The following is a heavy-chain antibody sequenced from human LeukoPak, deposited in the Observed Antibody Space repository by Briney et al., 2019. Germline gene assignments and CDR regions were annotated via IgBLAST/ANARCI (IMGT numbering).Heavy chain of an antibody. D-gene: IGHD4-23*01. CDR3: AKDIGGTTRSIRGFDH. J-gene: IGHJ4*02. CDR1: GFTFDDYA. CDR2: INWGGDTS. V-gene: IGHV3-43D*03. Sequence: TGGSLRLSCAASGFTFDDYAMHWVRQPPGKGLEWVSLINWGGDTSYYADSVKGRFTISRDNSKNSVYLQMNSLRPEDTAFYYCAKDIGGTTRSIRGFDHWGQGTLVTVSS.